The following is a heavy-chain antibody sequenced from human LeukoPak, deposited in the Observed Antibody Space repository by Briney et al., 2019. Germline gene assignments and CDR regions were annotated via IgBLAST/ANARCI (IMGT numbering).Heavy chain of an antibody. J-gene: IGHJ5*02. CDR2: ILPIFGTA. CDR3: ARVGQLAT. CDR1: GGTFSSYA. V-gene: IGHV1-69*05. D-gene: IGHD6-6*01. Sequence: KISCKASGGTFSSYAISWVRQAPGQGLEWMGGILPIFGTANYAQKFQGRVTITTDESTSTAYMELSSLRSEDTAVYYCARVGQLATWGQGTLVTVSS.